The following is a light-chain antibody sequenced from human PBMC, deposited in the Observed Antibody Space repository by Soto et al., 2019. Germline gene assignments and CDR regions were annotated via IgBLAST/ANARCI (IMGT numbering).Light chain of an antibody. CDR2: GNS. Sequence: QCVLTPPPSVSGAPGQRVTISCTGSSSKIGAGYDVHWYQQLPGTAPKLLIYGNSNRPSGVPDRFSGSKSGTSASLAITGLQAEDEADYYCQSYDRSLSYVFGTGTEVTV. CDR3: QSYDRSLSYV. CDR1: SSKIGAGYD. J-gene: IGLJ1*01. V-gene: IGLV1-40*01.